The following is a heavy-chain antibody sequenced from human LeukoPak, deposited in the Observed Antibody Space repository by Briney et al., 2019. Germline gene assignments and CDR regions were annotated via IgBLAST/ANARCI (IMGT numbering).Heavy chain of an antibody. CDR3: ARDRALTKSRPYYMDV. Sequence: SETLSLTCTVSGGSISSYYWSWIRQPAGKGLEWIGRIYTSGSTNYNPSLKSRVTMSVDTSKNQFSLKLSSVTAADTAVYYCARDRALTKSRPYYMDVWGKGTTVTVSS. V-gene: IGHV4-4*07. CDR1: GGSISSYY. J-gene: IGHJ6*03. CDR2: IYTSGST.